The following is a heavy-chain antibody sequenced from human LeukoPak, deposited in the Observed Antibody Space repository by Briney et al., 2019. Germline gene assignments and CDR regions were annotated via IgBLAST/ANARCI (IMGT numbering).Heavy chain of an antibody. J-gene: IGHJ6*03. CDR2: ISSSGSTI. CDR3: ARVGRLAARLIYYYYYMDV. D-gene: IGHD6-6*01. Sequence: PGGSLRLSCAASGFTFSDYYMSWIRQAPGKGLEWVSYISSSGSTIYYADSVKGRFTISRDNAKNSLYLQMNSLRAEDTAVYYCARVGRLAARLIYYYYYMDVWGKGTTVTVSS. CDR1: GFTFSDYY. V-gene: IGHV3-11*01.